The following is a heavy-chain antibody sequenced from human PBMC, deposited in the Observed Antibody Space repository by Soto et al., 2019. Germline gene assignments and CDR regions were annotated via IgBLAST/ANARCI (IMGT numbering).Heavy chain of an antibody. Sequence: SETLSLTCAVSGYSISSGYYWGWIRQPPGKGLEWIGSIYHSGSTYYNPSLKSRVTISVDTSKNQFSLKLSSVTAADTAVYYCARGVESSISDYWGQGTLVTVSS. V-gene: IGHV4-38-2*01. D-gene: IGHD1-26*01. J-gene: IGHJ4*02. CDR3: ARGVESSISDY. CDR1: GYSISSGYY. CDR2: IYHSGST.